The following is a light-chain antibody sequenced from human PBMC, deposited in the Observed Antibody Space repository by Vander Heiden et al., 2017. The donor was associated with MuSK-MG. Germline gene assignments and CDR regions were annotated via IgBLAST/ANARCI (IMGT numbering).Light chain of an antibody. Sequence: DIQMTQSPSSLSALVGDRVTITCRASQSITSYLNWYQQKPGKDPKLLIYAASSLQSGVPSRFSGSRAGTEFTLTISSLQSEDFATYYCQQSYSIPVTFGGGTKVEI. CDR3: QQSYSIPVT. J-gene: IGKJ4*01. CDR1: QSITSY. V-gene: IGKV1-39*01. CDR2: AAS.